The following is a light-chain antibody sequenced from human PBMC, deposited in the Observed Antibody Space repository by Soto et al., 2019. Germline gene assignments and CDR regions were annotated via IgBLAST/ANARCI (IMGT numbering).Light chain of an antibody. CDR1: QSISTN. J-gene: IGKJ1*01. CDR2: GAS. V-gene: IGKV3-15*01. CDR3: QPYNTWRWT. Sequence: EIVMTQSPATLSVSPGERATLSCRASQSISTNLAWYQQKPGQAPRLLIYGASTRATGIPARFSGSGSGTEFNLTISSLQSADFAVCYCQPYNTWRWTFGQGTKVEIK.